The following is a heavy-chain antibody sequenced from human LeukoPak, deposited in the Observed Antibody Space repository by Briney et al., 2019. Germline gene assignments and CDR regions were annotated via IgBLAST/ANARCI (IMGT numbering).Heavy chain of an antibody. CDR3: ARDTRRQSSSGYYLMDAFDI. V-gene: IGHV1-18*01. D-gene: IGHD3-22*01. CDR2: ISAYNGNT. CDR1: GYTFTSYG. Sequence: ASVKVSCKASGYTFTSYGISWVRQAPGQGLEWMGWISAYNGNTNYAQKLQGRVTMTTDTSTSTAYMELRSLRSEDTAVYYCARDTRRQSSSGYYLMDAFDIWGQGTMVTVSS. J-gene: IGHJ3*02.